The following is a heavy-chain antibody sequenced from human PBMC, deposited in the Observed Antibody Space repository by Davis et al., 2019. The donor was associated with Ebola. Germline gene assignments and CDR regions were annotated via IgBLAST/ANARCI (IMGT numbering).Heavy chain of an antibody. Sequence: ASVKVSCKASGYTFTSYYMHWVRQAPGQGLEWMGIINPSGGSTSYAQKFQGRVTMTRDTSTSTVYMELRSLRSDDTAVYYCARQPGTHYYDSSGYLWYFQHWGQGTLVTVSS. CDR2: INPSGGST. CDR3: ARQPGTHYYDSSGYLWYFQH. D-gene: IGHD3-22*01. V-gene: IGHV1-46*01. CDR1: GYTFTSYY. J-gene: IGHJ1*01.